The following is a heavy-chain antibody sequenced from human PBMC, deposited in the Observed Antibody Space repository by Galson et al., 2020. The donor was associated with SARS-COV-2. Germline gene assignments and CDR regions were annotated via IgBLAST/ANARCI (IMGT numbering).Heavy chain of an antibody. CDR2: IYHSGST. CDR1: GYSISSGYY. CDR3: ARVGNFVVVVTATPPGGMDV. J-gene: IGHJ6*02. Sequence: LETLSLTCTVSGYSISSGYYWGWIRQSPGKGLEWIGSIYHSGSTYYNPSLKSRVTISVDTSKNQFSLKLSSVTAADTAVYYCARVGNFVVVVTATPPGGMDVWGQGTTVTVS. V-gene: IGHV4-38-2*02. D-gene: IGHD2-15*01.